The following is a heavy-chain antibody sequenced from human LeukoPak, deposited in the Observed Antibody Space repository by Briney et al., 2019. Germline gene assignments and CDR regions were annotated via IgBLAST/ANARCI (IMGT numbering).Heavy chain of an antibody. CDR3: SKSRDGYNHGLH. Sequence: GGSLRLSCAASGFTLSTYGMHWVRQAPGKGLEWVAVILYDGTVGYHTDSVKGRFTISRDNSKNTLYLQMNSLTVEDTALYYCSKSRDGYNHGLHWGQGTLVTVSS. CDR1: GFTLSTYG. V-gene: IGHV3-33*06. CDR2: ILYDGTVG. D-gene: IGHD5-24*01. J-gene: IGHJ4*02.